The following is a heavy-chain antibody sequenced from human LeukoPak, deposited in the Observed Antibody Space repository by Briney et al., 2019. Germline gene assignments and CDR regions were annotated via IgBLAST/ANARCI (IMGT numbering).Heavy chain of an antibody. CDR2: ISPTSGAI. CDR1: GFTFSGFD. J-gene: IGHJ6*03. Sequence: GGSLRLSCAESGFTFSGFDMNWVRQAPGKGLEWVSYISPTSGAIYYSGSVKGRFTVSRDNAKNSLYLQMNSLRVEDTAVYYCARDRHYPAPSTVTTDYYRYMDVWGKGTTVTVSS. D-gene: IGHD4-11*01. CDR3: ARDRHYPAPSTVTTDYYRYMDV. V-gene: IGHV3-48*04.